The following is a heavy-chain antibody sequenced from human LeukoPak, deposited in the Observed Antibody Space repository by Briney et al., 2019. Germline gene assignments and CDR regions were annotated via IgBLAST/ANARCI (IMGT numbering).Heavy chain of an antibody. J-gene: IGHJ4*02. CDR2: IYHSGST. V-gene: IGHV4-4*02. D-gene: IGHD5-18*01. CDR1: GGSISSSNW. CDR3: ARDYQGGYGDKTVDY. Sequence: SETLSLTCAVSGGSISSSNWWSWVRQPPGKGLEWIGEIYHSGSTNYNPSLKSRVTISVDKSKNQFSLKLSSVTAADTAVYYCARDYQGGYGDKTVDYWGQGTLVTVSS.